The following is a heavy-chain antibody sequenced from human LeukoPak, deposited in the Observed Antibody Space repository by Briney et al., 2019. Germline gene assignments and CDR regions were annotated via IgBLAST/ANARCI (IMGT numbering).Heavy chain of an antibody. CDR2: INHSGST. V-gene: IGHV4-34*01. CDR1: GGXFSGYY. CDR3: ARSWGVVVITTFDY. D-gene: IGHD3-22*01. J-gene: IGHJ4*02. Sequence: PSETLSLTCAVYGGXFSGYYCSWIRQPPGKGLEWIGEINHSGSTNYNPSLKSRVTISVDTSKNQFSLKLSSVTAADTALYYCARSWGVVVITTFDYWGQGTLVTVSS.